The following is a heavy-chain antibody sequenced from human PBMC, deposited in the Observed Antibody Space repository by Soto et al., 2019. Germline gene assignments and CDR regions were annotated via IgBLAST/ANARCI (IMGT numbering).Heavy chain of an antibody. V-gene: IGHV3-74*01. CDR2: INSDRSTT. Sequence: EVQLVESGGGLVQPGGSLRLSCAASGFTFSSYSMHWVRQAPGKGLVWVSRINSDRSTTTYADSVKGRYTISRDNAMNTMHLQMNILRAEDTAVYYCARSSSWYYFDCWGQGTLVTVSS. CDR3: ARSSSWYYFDC. D-gene: IGHD6-13*01. J-gene: IGHJ4*02. CDR1: GFTFSSYS.